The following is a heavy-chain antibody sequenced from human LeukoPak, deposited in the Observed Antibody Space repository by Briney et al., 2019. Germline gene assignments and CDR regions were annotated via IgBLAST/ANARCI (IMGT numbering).Heavy chain of an antibody. CDR3: ARNSGYYYQAAFDI. J-gene: IGHJ3*02. CDR1: GGSISSYY. Sequence: SETLSLTCTVSGGSISSYYWSWIRQPPGKGLEWIGYIYYSGSTNYNPSLKSRVTISVDTSKNQFSLKLSSVTAADTAVYYCARNSGYYYQAAFDIWGQGTMVTVSS. CDR2: IYYSGST. V-gene: IGHV4-59*01. D-gene: IGHD3-22*01.